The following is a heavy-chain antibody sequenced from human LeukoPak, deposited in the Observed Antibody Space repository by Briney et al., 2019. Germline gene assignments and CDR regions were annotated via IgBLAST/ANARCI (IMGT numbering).Heavy chain of an antibody. CDR2: ISYDGSNK. V-gene: IGHV3-30-3*01. J-gene: IGHJ4*02. Sequence: GGSLRLSCAASGLRVSDYYMSWVRQAPGKGLEWVAVISYDGSNKYYADSVKGRFTISRDNSKNTLYLQMNSLRAEDTAVYYCARDSSTTIIYERFDYWGRGTLVTVSS. CDR3: ARDSSTTIIYERFDY. D-gene: IGHD5-12*01. CDR1: GLRVSDYY.